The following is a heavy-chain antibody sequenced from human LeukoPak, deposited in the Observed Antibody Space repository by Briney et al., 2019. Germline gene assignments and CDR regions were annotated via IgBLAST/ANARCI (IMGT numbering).Heavy chain of an antibody. CDR1: GFTFSSYA. J-gene: IGHJ4*02. CDR2: ISGSGGNT. D-gene: IGHD2-8*01. CDR3: AKGINGYLYYFDY. V-gene: IGHV3-23*01. Sequence: GGTLRLSCAASGFTFSSYAMSWVRQAAGKGLEWVSAISGSGGNTYYADSVKGRFTISRDNSKNTLYLQMNALRAGDTAVYYCAKGINGYLYYFDYWGQGTLVTVSS.